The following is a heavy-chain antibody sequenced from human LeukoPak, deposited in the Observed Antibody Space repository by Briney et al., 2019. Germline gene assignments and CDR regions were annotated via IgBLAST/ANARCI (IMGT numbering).Heavy chain of an antibody. CDR3: AKDPGYTSGSSFFDY. D-gene: IGHD6-19*01. CDR2: INNSGGST. V-gene: IGHV3-23*01. Sequence: GGSLRLSCAAYGFTLSAYAMTWVRQAPGKGLEWVSSINNSGGSTYYADSVKGRFTISRDNSKNTLYLQMNSLRVEDTAVYYCAKDPGYTSGSSFFDYWGQGTLVTVSS. J-gene: IGHJ4*02. CDR1: GFTLSAYA.